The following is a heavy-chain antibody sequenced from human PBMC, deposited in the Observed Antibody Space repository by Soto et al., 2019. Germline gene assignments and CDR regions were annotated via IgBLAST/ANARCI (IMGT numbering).Heavy chain of an antibody. J-gene: IGHJ4*02. Sequence: SLKISCAASGFTFSSYAMSWVRQAPGKGLEWVSAISGSGGSTYYADSVKGRFTISRDNSKNTLYLQMNSLRAEDTAVYYCAKDNEYYDSSGLGYWGQGTLVTVAS. V-gene: IGHV3-23*01. CDR3: AKDNEYYDSSGLGY. CDR2: ISGSGGST. D-gene: IGHD3-22*01. CDR1: GFTFSSYA.